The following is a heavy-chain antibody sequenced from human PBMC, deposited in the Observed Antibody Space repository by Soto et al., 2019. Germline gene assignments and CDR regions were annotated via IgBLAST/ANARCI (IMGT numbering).Heavy chain of an antibody. V-gene: IGHV4-59*11. CDR2: LYYSGTT. J-gene: IGHJ4*02. CDR1: GASISTQS. Sequence: QVQLQESGPGLVKPSETLSLTCTVSGASISTQSWNWIRQAPGKGLEWIGYLYYSGTTNYNPSLKSRVTISADTSTNQVSLKLTSVTAADTAVYFCARGLSWSPYFESWGQGILVTVSS. D-gene: IGHD3-3*01. CDR3: ARGLSWSPYFES.